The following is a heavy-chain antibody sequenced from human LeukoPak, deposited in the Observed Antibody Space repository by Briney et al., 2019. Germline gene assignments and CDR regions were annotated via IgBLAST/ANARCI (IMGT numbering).Heavy chain of an antibody. D-gene: IGHD3-22*01. Sequence: PGGSLRLSCAASGFTFSYYGMHWVRQAPGKGLEWLSVIASDGGNKYYADSGRGRFTISRDNSKNTLNLQMKRLRAEDTAVYYCARSDYDISGYYYVGYWGQGTLVTVSS. CDR3: ARSDYDISGYYYVGY. V-gene: IGHV3-30*03. CDR2: IASDGGNK. CDR1: GFTFSYYG. J-gene: IGHJ4*02.